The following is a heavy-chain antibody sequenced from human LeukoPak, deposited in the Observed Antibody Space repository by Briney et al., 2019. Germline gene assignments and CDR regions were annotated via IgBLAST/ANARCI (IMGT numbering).Heavy chain of an antibody. CDR2: INHSGST. Sequence: SETLSLTCAVYGGSFSGYYWSWIRQPPGKGLEWIGEINHSGSTNYNPSLKSRVTISVDTSKNQYSLKLSSVTAADTAVYYCARAPYISPWFDPWGQGTLVTVSS. CDR3: ARAPYISPWFDP. J-gene: IGHJ5*02. CDR1: GGSFSGYY. V-gene: IGHV4-34*01.